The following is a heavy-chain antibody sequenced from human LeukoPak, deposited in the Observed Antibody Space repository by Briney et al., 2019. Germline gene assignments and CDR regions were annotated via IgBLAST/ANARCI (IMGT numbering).Heavy chain of an antibody. D-gene: IGHD3-16*01. J-gene: IGHJ4*02. Sequence: SETLSLTCTVSGGSISSYYWSWIRQPAGKGLEWIGRIYTNGSTNYNPSLKSRVTMSVDTSKNQFSLKLSSVTAADTAVYYCARHGGSVVIVPFDYWGQGALVTVSS. CDR3: ARHGGSVVIVPFDY. CDR2: IYTNGST. CDR1: GGSISSYY. V-gene: IGHV4-4*07.